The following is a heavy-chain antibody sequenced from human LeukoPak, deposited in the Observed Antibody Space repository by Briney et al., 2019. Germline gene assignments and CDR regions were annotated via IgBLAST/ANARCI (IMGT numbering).Heavy chain of an antibody. Sequence: PSETLSLTCTVSGGSISSCYWSWIRQPPEKGLEWIGYIYYSGSTNYNPSLKSRVTISVDTSKNQFSLKLSSVTAADTAVYYCARVGVQLWFTEGGWFDPWGQGTLVTVSS. CDR3: ARVGVQLWFTEGGWFDP. CDR1: GGSISSCY. CDR2: IYYSGST. J-gene: IGHJ5*02. D-gene: IGHD5-18*01. V-gene: IGHV4-59*01.